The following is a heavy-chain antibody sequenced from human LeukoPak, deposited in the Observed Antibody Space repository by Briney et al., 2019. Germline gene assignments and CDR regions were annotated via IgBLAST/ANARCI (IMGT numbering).Heavy chain of an antibody. CDR3: ARDPGRGGAAAMDY. CDR1: GFTFSDYW. D-gene: IGHD6-13*01. Sequence: GGSPRLSCVASGFTFSDYWMNWVRQAPGKGLEWVANIKHDGGTKYYVDSVKGRFTISRDNAQNSLHLQMNSLTTEDTAVYYCARDPGRGGAAAMDYWGQGTLVTVSS. V-gene: IGHV3-7*01. CDR2: IKHDGGTK. J-gene: IGHJ4*02.